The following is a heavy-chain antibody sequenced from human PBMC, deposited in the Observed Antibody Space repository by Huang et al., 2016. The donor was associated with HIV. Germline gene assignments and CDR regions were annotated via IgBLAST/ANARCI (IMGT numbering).Heavy chain of an antibody. CDR3: AIHDSNDFTFDD. V-gene: IGHV5-51*03. J-gene: IGHJ4*02. CDR2: SFPGNSNT. CDR1: GFSFTSYW. D-gene: IGHD5-18*01. Sequence: EVQLVQSGVEVKKPGESLKISLKGSGFSFTSYWIGWVRQMPGKGLEWMGISFPGNSNTFYSPAFQGQVTISADKYTRTAYLQWSSLKASDSAIYYCAIHDSNDFTFDDWGQGTLVAVSS.